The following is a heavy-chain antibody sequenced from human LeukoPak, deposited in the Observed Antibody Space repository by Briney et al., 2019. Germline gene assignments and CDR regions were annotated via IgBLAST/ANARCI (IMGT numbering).Heavy chain of an antibody. CDR3: ARGTHYGAFDI. J-gene: IGHJ3*02. D-gene: IGHD4-17*01. CDR2: INHSGST. Sequence: KPSETLSLTCAVYGGSFSGYYWSWIRQPPGKGLEWIGEINHSGSTNYNPSLKSRVTISVDTSKNQFSLKLSSVTAADTAVYYCARGTHYGAFDIWGQGTMVTVSS. CDR1: GGSFSGYY. V-gene: IGHV4-34*01.